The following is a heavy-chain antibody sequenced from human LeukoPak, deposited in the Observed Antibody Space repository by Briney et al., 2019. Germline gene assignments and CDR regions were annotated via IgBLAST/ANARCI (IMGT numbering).Heavy chain of an antibody. D-gene: IGHD6-19*01. V-gene: IGHV4-4*07. CDR2: IYSSGST. J-gene: IGHJ4*02. CDR3: AREVGQYSSGWLSSEFYFDY. Sequence: SETLSLTCTVSGGSISSYYWSWIRQPAGKGLEWIGRIYSSGSTNYNPSLKSRVTMSVDTSKNQFSLNLSSVTAADTAVYYCAREVGQYSSGWLSSEFYFDYWGRGTLVTVSS. CDR1: GGSISSYY.